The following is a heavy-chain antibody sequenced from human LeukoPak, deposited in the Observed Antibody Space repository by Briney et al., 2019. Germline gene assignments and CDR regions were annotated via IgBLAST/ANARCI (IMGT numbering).Heavy chain of an antibody. J-gene: IGHJ2*01. CDR3: ARPIESQESWYFDL. CDR2: IYYSGST. Sequence: PSETLSLTCTVSGGSISSYYWSWIRQPPGKGLEWIGYIYYSGSTNYNPSLKSRVTISVDTSKNQFSLKLSSVTAADTAVYYCARPIESQESWYFDLWGRGTLVTVSS. CDR1: GGSISSYY. V-gene: IGHV4-59*01.